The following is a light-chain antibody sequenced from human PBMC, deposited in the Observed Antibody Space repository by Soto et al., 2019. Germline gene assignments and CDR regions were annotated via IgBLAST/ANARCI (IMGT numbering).Light chain of an antibody. Sequence: VVMTQSPATLSVSPWERATLSCRASQSINNNLALYQRTPGQAPRLLIYGASTRATGIPDRFSGSGSGTEFTLTISSLQSEDFAAYFCQQYDSSGTFGQGTKVDIK. CDR1: QSINNN. V-gene: IGKV3-15*01. CDR3: QQYDSSGT. CDR2: GAS. J-gene: IGKJ1*01.